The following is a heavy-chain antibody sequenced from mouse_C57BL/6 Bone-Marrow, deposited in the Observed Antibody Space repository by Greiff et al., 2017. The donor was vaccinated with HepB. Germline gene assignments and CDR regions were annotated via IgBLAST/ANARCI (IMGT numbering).Heavy chain of an antibody. D-gene: IGHD2-5*01. CDR3: GSNWNQAWFAY. CDR2: ISDGGSYT. V-gene: IGHV5-4*01. J-gene: IGHJ3*01. CDR1: GFTFSSYA. Sequence: VQLQQSGGGLVKPGGSLKLSCAASGFTFSSYAMSWVRQTPEKRLEWVATISDGGSYTYYPDNVKGRFTISRDNAKNHLYLQMSQLKSEDTAIYYWGSNWNQAWFAYWGQGTLVTVSA.